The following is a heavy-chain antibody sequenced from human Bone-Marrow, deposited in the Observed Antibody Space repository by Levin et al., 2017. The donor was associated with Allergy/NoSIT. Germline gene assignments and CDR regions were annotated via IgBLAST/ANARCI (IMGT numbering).Heavy chain of an antibody. D-gene: IGHD3-3*01. CDR2: INHRGST. CDR1: GGSLSDYY. V-gene: IGHV4-34*01. CDR3: ARTQYYDFWSGFGV. Sequence: SETLSLTCGVYGGSLSDYYWNWTRQAPGKGMEWLGEINHRGSTNYNPSLKSRVTISVDTSNNEFSLKLNSVTAADTAVYYCARTQYYDFWSGFGVWGQGTTVTVSS. J-gene: IGHJ6*02.